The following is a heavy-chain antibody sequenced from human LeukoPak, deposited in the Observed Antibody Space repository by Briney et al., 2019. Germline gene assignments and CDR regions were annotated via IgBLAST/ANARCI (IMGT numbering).Heavy chain of an antibody. CDR2: ITNRGDGT. CDR1: GFTFTNFD. CDR3: AKDARSTSGWYYFDS. V-gene: IGHV3-23*01. J-gene: IGHJ4*02. Sequence: GGSLSLLCRASGFTFTNFDMGGVRQARGKGVEWVSAITNRGDGTYFADSVKGRVTISRDNSKDMLYLQLSSLRADDTAVYYCAKDARSTSGWYYFDSWGQGTLVTVSS. D-gene: IGHD6-19*01.